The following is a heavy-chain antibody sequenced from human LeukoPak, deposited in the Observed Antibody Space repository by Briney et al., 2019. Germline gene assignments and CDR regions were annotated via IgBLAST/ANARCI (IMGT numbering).Heavy chain of an antibody. Sequence: PGGSLRLSCAASGFTFDDHGMSWVRQAPGKGLEWVAGINWNGGSTGYADSVKGRFTISRDNAKNSLYLQMNSLRAEDTAVYYCARHSGSGSYSNGMDVWGQGTTVTVSS. J-gene: IGHJ6*02. D-gene: IGHD3-10*01. V-gene: IGHV3-20*04. CDR3: ARHSGSGSYSNGMDV. CDR2: INWNGGST. CDR1: GFTFDDHG.